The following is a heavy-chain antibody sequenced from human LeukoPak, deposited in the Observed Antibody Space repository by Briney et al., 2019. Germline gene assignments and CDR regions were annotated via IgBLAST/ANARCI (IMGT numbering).Heavy chain of an antibody. CDR1: GFTFSNYG. D-gene: IGHD6-19*01. CDR2: ISSDGGNE. Sequence: GGSLRLSCTASGFTFSNYGMHWVRQAPGKGLEWLAVISSDGGNEYYADSVKGRFTISRDNFKYTLYLHMSSLRAEDTAVYYCAKGIAVAGLDYWGQGTLVTVSS. V-gene: IGHV3-30*18. CDR3: AKGIAVAGLDY. J-gene: IGHJ4*02.